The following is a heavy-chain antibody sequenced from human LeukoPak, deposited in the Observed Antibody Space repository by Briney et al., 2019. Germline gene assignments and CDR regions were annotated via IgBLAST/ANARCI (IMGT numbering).Heavy chain of an antibody. J-gene: IGHJ4*02. V-gene: IGHV3-30*02. D-gene: IGHD2-2*01. Sequence: GGSLRLSCAASGFTFSSYGMHWVRQAPGKGLEWVAFIRYDGSNKYYAASVKGRFTISRDNSKNTLYLQMNSLRAEDTAVYYCAKARLWYQLLLDYWGQGALVTVSS. CDR3: AKARLWYQLLLDY. CDR2: IRYDGSNK. CDR1: GFTFSSYG.